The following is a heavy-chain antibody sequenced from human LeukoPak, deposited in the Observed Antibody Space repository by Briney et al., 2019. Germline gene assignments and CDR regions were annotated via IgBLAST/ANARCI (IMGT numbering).Heavy chain of an antibody. D-gene: IGHD3-9*01. Sequence: GGSLRLLCTASGFTFGDHSVSWSRQAPGKWLEWVGFIRSKVYGGTAEYAASVKDRFTISIDDSKSVAYQQMDSLKTKDTAVYYCTREIRYFDWFQADYWGQGTLVTVSS. J-gene: IGHJ4*02. CDR2: IRSKVYGGTA. V-gene: IGHV3-49*03. CDR3: TREIRYFDWFQADY. CDR1: GFTFGDHS.